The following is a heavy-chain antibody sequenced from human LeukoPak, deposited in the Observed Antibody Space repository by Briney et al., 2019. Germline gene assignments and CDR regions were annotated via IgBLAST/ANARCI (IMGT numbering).Heavy chain of an antibody. Sequence: SETLSLTCAVYGGSFSGYYWSWIRQPPGKGLEWIGEINHSGSTNYNPSLKSRVTTSVDTSKNQFSLKLSSVTAADTAVYYCARGVPIVGATLSLDYWGQGTLVTVSS. CDR2: INHSGST. J-gene: IGHJ4*02. V-gene: IGHV4-34*01. CDR3: ARGVPIVGATLSLDY. D-gene: IGHD1-26*01. CDR1: GGSFSGYY.